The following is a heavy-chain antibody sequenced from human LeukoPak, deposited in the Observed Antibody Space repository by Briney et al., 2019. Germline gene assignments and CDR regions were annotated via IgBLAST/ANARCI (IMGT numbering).Heavy chain of an antibody. J-gene: IGHJ6*02. CDR2: IIPTFGTA. V-gene: IGHV1-69*13. CDR3: ASGDYDYYYYGMDV. CDR1: GGTFSSYA. D-gene: IGHD4-17*01. Sequence: ASVKVSCKASGGTFSSYAISWVRQAPGQGLEWMGGIIPTFGTASYAQKFQGRVTITADESTSTAYMELSSLRSEDTAVYYCASGDYDYYYYGMDVWGQGTTVTVSS.